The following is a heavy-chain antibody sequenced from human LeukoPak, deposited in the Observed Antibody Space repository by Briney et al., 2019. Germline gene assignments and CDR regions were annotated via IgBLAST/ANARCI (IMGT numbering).Heavy chain of an antibody. CDR3: AKASGSDYGKDYFDY. V-gene: IGHV3-23*01. CDR2: ISANGGDT. J-gene: IGHJ4*02. D-gene: IGHD1-26*01. CDR1: GFTLSNFA. Sequence: GGSLRLSCAASGFTLSNFAMGWVRQAPGKGLQWVSLISANGGDTYYADSVKGRFTISTDNSKNTLYLQMNSLRAEDTAVYYCAKASGSDYGKDYFDYWGQGTLVTVSS.